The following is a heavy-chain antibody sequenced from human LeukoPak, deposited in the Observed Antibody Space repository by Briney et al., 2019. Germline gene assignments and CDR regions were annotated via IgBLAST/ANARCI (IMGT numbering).Heavy chain of an antibody. J-gene: IGHJ6*02. CDR1: GYSFTSYW. CDR2: IYPGDSDT. Sequence: GESLKISCKGSGYSFTSYWIGWVRQMPGKGLEWMGIIYPGDSDTRYSPSFQGQVTISADKSISTAYLQWSSLKASDTAMYYCARHDYCSSTSCYYYYGMDAWGQGTTVTVSS. CDR3: ARHDYCSSTSCYYYYGMDA. V-gene: IGHV5-51*01. D-gene: IGHD2-2*01.